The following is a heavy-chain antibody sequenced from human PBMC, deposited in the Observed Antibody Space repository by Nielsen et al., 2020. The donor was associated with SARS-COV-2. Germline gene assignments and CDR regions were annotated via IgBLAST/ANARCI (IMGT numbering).Heavy chain of an antibody. CDR1: GYSFTSYW. Sequence: GESLKISCKGSGYSFTSYWIGRVRQMPGKGLEWMGIIYPGDSDTRYSPSFQGQVTISADKSISTAYLQWSSLKASDTAMYYCGLWFGELLYGDAFDIWGQGTMVTVSS. J-gene: IGHJ3*02. CDR2: IYPGDSDT. V-gene: IGHV5-51*01. CDR3: GLWFGELLYGDAFDI. D-gene: IGHD3-10*01.